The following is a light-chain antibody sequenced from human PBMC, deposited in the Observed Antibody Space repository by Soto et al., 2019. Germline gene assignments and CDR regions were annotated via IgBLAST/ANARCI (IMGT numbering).Light chain of an antibody. CDR1: SSDVGSYNS. Sequence: QSALTQPASVSGSPGQSIAISCTGTSSDVGSYNSVPWYQQHPGKAPKLMIYEGSKRPSGVSDRFSGSKSGNTASLTISGLQAEDEADYYCCSYAGNPYVFGTGTKLTVL. V-gene: IGLV2-23*01. CDR3: CSYAGNPYV. J-gene: IGLJ1*01. CDR2: EGS.